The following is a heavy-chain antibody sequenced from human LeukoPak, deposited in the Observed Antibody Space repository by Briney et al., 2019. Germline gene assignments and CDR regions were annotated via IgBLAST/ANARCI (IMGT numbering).Heavy chain of an antibody. CDR1: GFTFRSYG. Sequence: PGGSLRLSCAASGFTFRSYGMNWVRQAPGKGLEWVSYITSSGSTIYYADYVKGRFTISRDNAKTSLYLQTNSLSPEDTAVYYCASEFIVGATFDYWGQGTLVTVSS. CDR3: ASEFIVGATFDY. CDR2: ITSSGSTI. V-gene: IGHV3-48*03. J-gene: IGHJ4*02. D-gene: IGHD1-26*01.